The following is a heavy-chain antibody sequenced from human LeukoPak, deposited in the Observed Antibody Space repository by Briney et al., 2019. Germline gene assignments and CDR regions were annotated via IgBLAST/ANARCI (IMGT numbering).Heavy chain of an antibody. CDR1: GYTLTELS. Sequence: APVKVSCKVSGYTLTELSMHWVRQAPGKGLEWMGGFDPEDGETIYAQKFQGRVTMTEDTSTDTAYMELGSLRSEDTAVYYCATGGWGSRWYFDYWGQGTLVTVSS. V-gene: IGHV1-24*01. CDR3: ATGGWGSRWYFDY. D-gene: IGHD7-27*01. CDR2: FDPEDGET. J-gene: IGHJ4*02.